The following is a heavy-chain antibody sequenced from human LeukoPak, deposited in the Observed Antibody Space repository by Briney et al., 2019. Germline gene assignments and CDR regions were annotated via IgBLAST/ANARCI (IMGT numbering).Heavy chain of an antibody. D-gene: IGHD3-3*01. CDR1: GGSISGYK. J-gene: IGHJ4*02. CDR3: ARFWSGFDH. Sequence: SETLSLTCAVSGGSISGYKWTWVRRPPGKGLEWIGYIYDSGNTNYSPPLKSRITISVDTSKNQFSLNLTSVTAADTAICYCARFWSGFDHWGQGTQVTVSS. V-gene: IGHV4-59*01. CDR2: IYDSGNT.